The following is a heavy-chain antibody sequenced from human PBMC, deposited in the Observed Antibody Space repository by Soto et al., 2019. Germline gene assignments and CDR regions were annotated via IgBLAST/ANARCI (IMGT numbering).Heavy chain of an antibody. CDR1: GGSISSGVYY. CDR2: IYYSGIT. CDR3: ARDHRTWRVFDY. V-gene: IGHV4-31*03. D-gene: IGHD6-19*01. Sequence: SETLSLTCTVSGGSISSGVYYWIWIRQHPGKVLEWIGYIYYSGITYYNPSLKSRVTISVDTSKNQFSLKLSSVTAADTAVYYCARDHRTWRVFDYWGQGTLVTVSS. J-gene: IGHJ4*02.